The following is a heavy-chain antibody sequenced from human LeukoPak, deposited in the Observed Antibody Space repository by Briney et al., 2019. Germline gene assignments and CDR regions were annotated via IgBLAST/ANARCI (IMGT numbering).Heavy chain of an antibody. Sequence: PSETLSLTCTVSGGSISNTNYYWGWIRQPPGKGLEWIGTTYYSGITYYNPSLKNRVTMSVDKSKNQFSLKLTSVTAADTAVYYCARDGRSDSSGWPPYFDHWGRGILVTVSS. D-gene: IGHD6-19*01. CDR1: GGSISNTNYY. V-gene: IGHV4-39*07. J-gene: IGHJ4*02. CDR2: TYYSGIT. CDR3: ARDGRSDSSGWPPYFDH.